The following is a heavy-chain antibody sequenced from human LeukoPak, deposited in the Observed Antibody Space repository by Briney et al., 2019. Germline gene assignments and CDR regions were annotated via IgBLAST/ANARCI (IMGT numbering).Heavy chain of an antibody. Sequence: ASVNLTCKASGYTFIRYYMHWVRLAPGQGLEWMGIINPSGGSTSYAQKFQGRVTMTRDTSTSTVYMELSRLRSEDTAVYYCARGGYGDRIDYWGQGTLVSVSS. D-gene: IGHD4-17*01. CDR1: GYTFIRYY. CDR2: INPSGGST. J-gene: IGHJ4*02. V-gene: IGHV1-46*01. CDR3: ARGGYGDRIDY.